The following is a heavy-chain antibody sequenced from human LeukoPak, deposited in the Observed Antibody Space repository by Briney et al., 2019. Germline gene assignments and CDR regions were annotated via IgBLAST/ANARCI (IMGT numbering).Heavy chain of an antibody. J-gene: IGHJ4*02. V-gene: IGHV3-21*01. CDR3: ARGGSSWYYFDY. CDR2: ISSSSSYI. D-gene: IGHD6-13*01. Sequence: GGSLRLSCAASGFTFSSYSMNWVRQAPGKGLEWVSSISSSSSYIYYADSVKGRFTISRDNSKNTLYLQMNSLRAEDTAIYYCARGGSSWYYFDYWGQGTLVTVSS. CDR1: GFTFSSYS.